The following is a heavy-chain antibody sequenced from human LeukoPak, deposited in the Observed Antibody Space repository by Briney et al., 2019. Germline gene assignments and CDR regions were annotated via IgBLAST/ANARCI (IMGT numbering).Heavy chain of an antibody. Sequence: GGSLRLSCAVSGFTFSRYWMTWVRQAAGKGLEWVANIKVDGSEKYYVDAVKGRFTISRDNAKDSLYLQMNGLRAEDTAIYYCARAQWTAFDYYYYMDVWGKGPRSPSP. CDR2: IKVDGSEK. J-gene: IGHJ6*03. V-gene: IGHV3-7*01. CDR3: ARAQWTAFDYYYYMDV. D-gene: IGHD3/OR15-3a*01. CDR1: GFTFSRYW.